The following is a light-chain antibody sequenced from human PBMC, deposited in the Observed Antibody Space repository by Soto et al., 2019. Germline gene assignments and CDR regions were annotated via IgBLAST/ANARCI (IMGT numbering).Light chain of an antibody. Sequence: DIQFTQPPSALSSSVGDRVTITCRASQSIRGSLNWYQQRPGKAPKLLIYAAFSLQSGVPSRFSGSGSGTDFTLTISSLQPEDFATYYCQQSYTTPITFGQGTRLEIK. CDR1: QSIRGS. CDR3: QQSYTTPIT. J-gene: IGKJ5*01. V-gene: IGKV1-39*01. CDR2: AAF.